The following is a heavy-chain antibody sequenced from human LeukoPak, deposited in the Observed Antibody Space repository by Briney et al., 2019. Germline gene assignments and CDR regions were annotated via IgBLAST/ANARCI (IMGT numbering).Heavy chain of an antibody. J-gene: IGHJ5*02. D-gene: IGHD3-3*01. CDR2: ISYDGSNK. CDR1: GFTFSSYS. CDR3: ARETYYDFWSGYYSWFDP. V-gene: IGHV3-30*03. Sequence: GGSLRLSCVASGFTFSSYSMDWVRQAPGKGLEWVAVISYDGSNKYYADSVKGRFTISRDNSKNTLYLQMNSLRAEDTAVYYCARETYYDFWSGYYSWFDPWGQGTLVTVSS.